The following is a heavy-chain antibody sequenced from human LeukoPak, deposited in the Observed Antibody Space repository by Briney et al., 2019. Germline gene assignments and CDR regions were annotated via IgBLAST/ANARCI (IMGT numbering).Heavy chain of an antibody. Sequence: GGSLRLSCAASGFTFSSYAMHWVRQAPGKGLEWVAVISYDGSNKYYADSVKGRFTISRDNSKNTLYLQMNSLRAEDTAVYYCAGSYGSGNLFDIWGQGTMVTVSS. D-gene: IGHD3-10*01. J-gene: IGHJ3*02. V-gene: IGHV3-30*04. CDR1: GFTFSSYA. CDR2: ISYDGSNK. CDR3: AGSYGSGNLFDI.